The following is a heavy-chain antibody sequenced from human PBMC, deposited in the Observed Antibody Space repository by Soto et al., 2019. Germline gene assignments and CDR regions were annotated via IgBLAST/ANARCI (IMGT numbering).Heavy chain of an antibody. V-gene: IGHV1-2*02. D-gene: IGHD4-17*01. Sequence: ASVKVSCNASGYTFTGYYIHWVRQAPGQGLEWMGWINPNSGGTNYAQKFQGRVTMTRDTYISTAYMELSRLRSDDTAVYYCAREGGYGGKSGGSYGMDVWGQGT. CDR2: INPNSGGT. CDR3: AREGGYGGKSGGSYGMDV. J-gene: IGHJ6*02. CDR1: GYTFTGYY.